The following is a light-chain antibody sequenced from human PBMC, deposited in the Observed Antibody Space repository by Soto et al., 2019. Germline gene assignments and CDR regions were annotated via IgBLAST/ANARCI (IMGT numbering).Light chain of an antibody. J-gene: IGLJ3*02. CDR2: GNS. V-gene: IGLV1-40*01. CDR1: SSNIGAGYD. Sequence: QSVLTQPPSVYGAPGKWVTFSFTGRSSNIGAGYDVHWYQQLPGSAPKLLIYGNSNRPSGVPDRFTGSKSGASASLAIAGLQTEDEADYYCQSYDDKLRGAVVGGRIKLTVL. CDR3: QSYDDKLRGAV.